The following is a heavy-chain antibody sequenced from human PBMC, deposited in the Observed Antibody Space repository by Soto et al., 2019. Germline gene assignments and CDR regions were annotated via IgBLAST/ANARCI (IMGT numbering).Heavy chain of an antibody. D-gene: IGHD2-2*01. CDR2: ISPIFGTA. V-gene: IGHV1-69*01. CDR1: GGTFSSYA. Sequence: QVQLVQSGAEGKKPGSSVKVSCKASGGTFSSYAISWVRQAPGQGLEWMGGISPIFGTANYAQKFQGRVTITEDESTSTAYMELSSLRAEDTAVYYCARVGVVVPAGRTHARAPGLFDYWGQGTLVTVSS. J-gene: IGHJ4*02. CDR3: ARVGVVVPAGRTHARAPGLFDY.